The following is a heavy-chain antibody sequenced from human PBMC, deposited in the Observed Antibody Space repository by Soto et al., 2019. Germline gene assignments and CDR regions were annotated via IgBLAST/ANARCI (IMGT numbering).Heavy chain of an antibody. D-gene: IGHD3-22*01. CDR2: IIPIFGTA. J-gene: IGHJ4*02. Sequence: SVKVSCKASGGTFSSYAISWVRQAPGQGLEWMGGIIPIFGTANYAQKFQGRVTITADESTSTAYMELSSLRSEDTAVYYCASTARRYYYDSSGYYFQYFDYWGQGTLVTVSS. CDR1: GGTFSSYA. V-gene: IGHV1-69*13. CDR3: ASTARRYYYDSSGYYFQYFDY.